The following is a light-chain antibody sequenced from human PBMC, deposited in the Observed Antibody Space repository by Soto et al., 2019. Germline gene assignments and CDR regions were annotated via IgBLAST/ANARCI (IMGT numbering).Light chain of an antibody. CDR3: SSYARSSTLDVV. V-gene: IGLV2-14*01. Sequence: QSALTQPASVSGSPGQSITISCTGTSSDVGGYRDVSWYQQHPGKAPKLMIYDVRNRPSGVSDRFSGSKSGNTASLTISGLQAEDEADYYCSSYARSSTLDVVFGGGTKVTVL. J-gene: IGLJ2*01. CDR2: DVR. CDR1: SSDVGGYRD.